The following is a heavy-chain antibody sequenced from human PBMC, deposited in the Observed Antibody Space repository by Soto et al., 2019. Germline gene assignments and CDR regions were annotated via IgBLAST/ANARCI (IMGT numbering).Heavy chain of an antibody. CDR1: GFIFNEYG. CDR3: ARWGCSGSNCNLNQRSFDL. CDR2: IWYDGSNK. J-gene: IGHJ4*02. D-gene: IGHD2-15*01. V-gene: IGHV3-33*03. Sequence: QVQLVESGGGVVQPGRSLRLSCAASGFIFNEYGMHWVRQSPGKGLEWVAVIWYDGSNKYYADSVKGRFTFSIDNSKNTMSLQINSLRVEDTAVYYCARWGCSGSNCNLNQRSFDLWGQGTLVTVSS.